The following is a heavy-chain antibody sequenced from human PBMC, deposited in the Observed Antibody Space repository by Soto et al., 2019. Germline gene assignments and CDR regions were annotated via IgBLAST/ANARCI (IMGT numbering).Heavy chain of an antibody. CDR2: LTWNGGIL. CDR1: GFRFDDYA. D-gene: IGHD6-19*01. J-gene: IGHJ3*01. Sequence: GGSLRLSCAASGFRFDDYAMHWVRQPPGKGLEWVSGLTWNGGILGYADSVKGRLTISRDNGKNSLYLEMNGLRPEDTAVYYCAKDRGAGQWLGPGTFDLWGQGTMVTVSS. V-gene: IGHV3-9*01. CDR3: AKDRGAGQWLGPGTFDL.